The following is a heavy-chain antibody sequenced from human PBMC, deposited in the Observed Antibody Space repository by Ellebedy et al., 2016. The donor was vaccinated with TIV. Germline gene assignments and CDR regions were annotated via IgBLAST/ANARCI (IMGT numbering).Heavy chain of an antibody. CDR2: ISYDGSNK. J-gene: IGHJ4*02. V-gene: IGHV3-30-3*01. Sequence: GGSLRLSXAASGFTFSSYAMHWVRQAPGKGLEWVAVISYDGSNKYYADSVKGRFTISRDNSKNTLYLQMNSLRAEDTAVYYCARTTLYDFWSGPLDYWGQGTLVTVSS. D-gene: IGHD3-3*01. CDR3: ARTTLYDFWSGPLDY. CDR1: GFTFSSYA.